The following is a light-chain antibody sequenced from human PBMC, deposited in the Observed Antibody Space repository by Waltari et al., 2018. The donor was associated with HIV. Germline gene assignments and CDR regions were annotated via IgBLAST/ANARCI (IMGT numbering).Light chain of an antibody. CDR1: SSNIGADYH. Sequence: QSVLTQPPSVSGAPGQRVTISCTGSSSNIGADYHVNWYQQLPGTAPKLRLYGYNNRRSGGPDRFSGSKAGTSASLAVSGLPAEDEADYYCHSYDSSLDGWVFGGGTKLTVL. CDR2: GYN. J-gene: IGLJ3*02. V-gene: IGLV1-40*01. CDR3: HSYDSSLDGWV.